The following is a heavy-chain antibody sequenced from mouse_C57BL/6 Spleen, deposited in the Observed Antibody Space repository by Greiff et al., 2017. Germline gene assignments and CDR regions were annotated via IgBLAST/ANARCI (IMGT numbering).Heavy chain of an antibody. Sequence: EVNVVESGGGLVQPGGSLSLSCAASGFTFTDYYMSWVRQPPGKALEWLGFIRNKANGYTTEYSASVKGRFTISRDNSQSILYLQMNALRAEDSATYYCARWNFAWFAYWGQGTLVTVSA. CDR3: ARWNFAWFAY. CDR2: IRNKANGYTT. CDR1: GFTFTDYY. J-gene: IGHJ3*01. V-gene: IGHV7-3*01.